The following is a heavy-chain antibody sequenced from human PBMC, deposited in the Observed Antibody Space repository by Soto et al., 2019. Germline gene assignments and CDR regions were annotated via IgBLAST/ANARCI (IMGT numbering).Heavy chain of an antibody. CDR2: IYYSGST. Sequence: SETLSLTCTFSGGSISSTPYYWSWIRQHPGKGLEWIGYIYYSGSTDYNPSLRSRVTISVDTSKNQFSLKLSSVTAADTAVYYCARDRRDTITLVRGLDSWGQGTLVT. J-gene: IGHJ4*02. CDR3: ARDRRDTITLVRGLDS. CDR1: GGSISSTPYY. V-gene: IGHV4-31*03. D-gene: IGHD3-10*01.